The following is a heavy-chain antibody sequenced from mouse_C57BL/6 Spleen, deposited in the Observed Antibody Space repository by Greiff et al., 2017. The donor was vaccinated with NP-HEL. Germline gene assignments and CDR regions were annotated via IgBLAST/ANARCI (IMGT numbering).Heavy chain of an antibody. V-gene: IGHV5-4*01. CDR1: GFTFSSYA. D-gene: IGHD2-4*01. CDR2: ISDGGSYT. CDR3: ARDPPLYYDYAMDY. Sequence: EVNVVESGGGLVKPGGSLKLSCAASGFTFSSYAMSWVRQTPEKRLEWVATISDGGSYTYYPDNVKGRFTISRDNAKNNLYLQMSHLKSEDTAMYYCARDPPLYYDYAMDYWGQGTSVTVSS. J-gene: IGHJ4*01.